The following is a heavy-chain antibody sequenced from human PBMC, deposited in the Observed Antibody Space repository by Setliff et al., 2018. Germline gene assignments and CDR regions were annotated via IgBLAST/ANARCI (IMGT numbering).Heavy chain of an antibody. V-gene: IGHV1-24*01. CDR2: FDPEDGET. D-gene: IGHD2-15*01. CDR1: GYTLTELS. J-gene: IGHJ3*02. CDR3: ATNSGGNTIDAFDI. Sequence: GASVKVSCKVSGYTLTELSMHWVRQAPGKGLEWMGGFDPEDGETIYAQKFQGRVTMTEDTSTDTAYMELSSLRSEDTVVYYCATNSGGNTIDAFDIWGQGTMVTVSS.